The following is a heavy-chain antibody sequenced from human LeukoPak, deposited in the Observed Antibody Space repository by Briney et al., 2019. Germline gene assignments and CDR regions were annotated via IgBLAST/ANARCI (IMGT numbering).Heavy chain of an antibody. CDR1: GGSFSGYY. CDR3: ARHVVLYFLRPGVYYFDY. CDR2: INHSGGT. J-gene: IGHJ4*02. Sequence: SETLSLTCAVYGGSFSGYYWSWIRQPPGKGLEWIGEINHSGGTNYNPSLKSRVTISVDTSKNQFSLKLSSVTAADTAAYYCARHVVLYFLRPGVYYFDYWGQGTLVTVSS. D-gene: IGHD2-15*01. V-gene: IGHV4-34*01.